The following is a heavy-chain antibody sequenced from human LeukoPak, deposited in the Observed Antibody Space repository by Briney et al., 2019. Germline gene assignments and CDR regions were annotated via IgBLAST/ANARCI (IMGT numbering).Heavy chain of an antibody. V-gene: IGHV3-74*01. Sequence: GGSLRLSCAASGFTFSSYWMHWVRQAPGKGLVWVSRIKTDGSNTNYADSVKGRFTISRDNAKNTLYLKMSSLRAEDTAVYYCARDFLHLGGWGQGTMVTVSS. J-gene: IGHJ3*01. CDR2: IKTDGSNT. CDR1: GFTFSSYW. D-gene: IGHD3-16*01. CDR3: ARDFLHLGG.